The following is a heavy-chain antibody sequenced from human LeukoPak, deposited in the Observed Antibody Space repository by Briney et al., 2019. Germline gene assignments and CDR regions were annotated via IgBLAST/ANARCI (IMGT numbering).Heavy chain of an antibody. Sequence: PSETLSLTCTVSGGSISGNNNYWGWIRQPPGTGLEWIGSIYSSGSTYYNPSLKSRVTISVDTSKNQFSLKLTSVTATDTAVYYCARHGRLGDHDAFDIWGQGTMVTVSS. V-gene: IGHV4-39*01. CDR2: IYSSGST. CDR3: ARHGRLGDHDAFDI. D-gene: IGHD3-16*01. CDR1: GGSISGNNNY. J-gene: IGHJ3*02.